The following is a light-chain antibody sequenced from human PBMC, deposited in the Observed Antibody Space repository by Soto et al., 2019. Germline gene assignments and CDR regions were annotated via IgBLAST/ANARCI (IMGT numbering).Light chain of an antibody. CDR2: GAF. J-gene: IGKJ5*01. Sequence: EIVLTQPPGTLSLSPGERPTLSCSASQSIRSNYLAWYQRKPGQAPRFLIYGAFSRATGIPDRFSGSGSGTDFTLTISRLEPEDFAVYYCQQYGSSPITFGQGTRLEIK. V-gene: IGKV3-20*01. CDR3: QQYGSSPIT. CDR1: QSIRSNY.